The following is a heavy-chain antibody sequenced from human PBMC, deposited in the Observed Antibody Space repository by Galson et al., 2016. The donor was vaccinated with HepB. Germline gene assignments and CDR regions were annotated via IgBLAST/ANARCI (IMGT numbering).Heavy chain of an antibody. CDR2: TYYRSKWYS. V-gene: IGHV6-1*01. CDR1: GDSVSNNSAA. CDR3: SRGSFSGWYTFDY. D-gene: IGHD6-19*01. J-gene: IGHJ4*02. Sequence: CAISGDSVSNNSAAWNWFRQSPSRGLEWLGRTYYRSKWYSDNAVSVETRITINPDTSKNQFSLQLKSVTPEDTAVYYCSRGSFSGWYTFDYWGQGTLVTVSS.